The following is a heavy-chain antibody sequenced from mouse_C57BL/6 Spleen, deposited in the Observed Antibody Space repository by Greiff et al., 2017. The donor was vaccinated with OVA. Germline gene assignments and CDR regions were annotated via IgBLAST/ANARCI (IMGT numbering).Heavy chain of an antibody. CDR2: IDPSDSYT. J-gene: IGHJ1*03. V-gene: IGHV1-59*01. CDR3: ARVYGSSYGYFDV. CDR1: GYTFTSYW. Sequence: VQLQQPGAELVRPGPSVKLSCKASGYTFTSYWMHWVKQRPGQGLEWIGVIDPSDSYTNYNQKFKGKATLTVDTSSSTAYMQLSSLTSEDSAVYYCARVYGSSYGYFDVWGTGTTVTVSS. D-gene: IGHD1-1*01.